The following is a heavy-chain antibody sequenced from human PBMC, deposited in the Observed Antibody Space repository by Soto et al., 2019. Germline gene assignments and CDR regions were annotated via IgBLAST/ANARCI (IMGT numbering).Heavy chain of an antibody. CDR3: ARGHSTSPNWFDP. V-gene: IGHV3-7*03. CDR1: GFTFSNYW. J-gene: IGHJ5*02. D-gene: IGHD6-6*01. CDR2: IKVDGSAK. Sequence: GGSLRLSFAASGFTFSNYWMSWVRQAPGKGLEWVANIKVDGSAKYYVDSVKGRFTISRDNAKNSLYLQMNSLRGEDTAVYYRARGHSTSPNWFDPWGQGTLVTVSS.